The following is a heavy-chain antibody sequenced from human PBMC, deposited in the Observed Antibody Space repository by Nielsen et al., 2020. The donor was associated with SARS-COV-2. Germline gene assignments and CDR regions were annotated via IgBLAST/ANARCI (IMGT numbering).Heavy chain of an antibody. CDR3: ARDPRGVVTASPL. CDR2: ISYDGSNK. D-gene: IGHD2-21*02. J-gene: IGHJ4*02. V-gene: IGHV3-30-3*01. CDR1: GFTFSSYA. Sequence: GGSLRLSCAASGFTFSSYAMHWVRQAPGKGLEWVAVISYDGSNKYYADSVKGRFTISRDNSKNTLYLQMNSLRAEDTAVYYCARDPRGVVTASPLWGQGTLVTVSS.